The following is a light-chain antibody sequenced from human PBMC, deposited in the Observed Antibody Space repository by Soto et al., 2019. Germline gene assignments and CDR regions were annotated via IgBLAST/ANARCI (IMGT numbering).Light chain of an antibody. J-gene: IGLJ2*01. CDR1: SSDIGSYNY. Sequence: QSVLTQPASLSGSPGQSITISCTGTSSDIGSYNYISWYQQHPGKVPKLMIFDVSFRPSGISDRFSGSKSGNTASLTISGLQPEDEADYYCSSYGASSTRFGGGTKVTVL. CDR2: DVS. CDR3: SSYGASSTR. V-gene: IGLV2-14*03.